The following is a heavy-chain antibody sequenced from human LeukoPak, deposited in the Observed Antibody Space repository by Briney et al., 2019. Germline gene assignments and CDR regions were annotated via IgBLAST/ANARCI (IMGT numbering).Heavy chain of an antibody. V-gene: IGHV3-53*01. J-gene: IGHJ3*02. CDR2: IYSGGST. CDR1: GFTVSSNY. D-gene: IGHD4-23*01. CDR3: ARDLIDYGSITGAFDI. Sequence: GGSLRLSCAASGFTVSSNYMSWVRQAPGKGLEWVSVIYSGGSTYYADSVKGRFTISRDNSKNTLYLQMNSLRAEDTAVYYCARDLIDYGSITGAFDIWGQGTMVTVSS.